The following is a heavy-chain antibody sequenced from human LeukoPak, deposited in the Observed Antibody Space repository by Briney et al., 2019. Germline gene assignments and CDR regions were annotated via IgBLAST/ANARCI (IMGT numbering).Heavy chain of an antibody. CDR3: AKDLQYEGD. J-gene: IGHJ4*02. V-gene: IGHV3-23*01. Sequence: GGSLRLSCAASGFNLKDYGMSWARQAPGKGLDWVSSISGGGENTHYADSVKGRFIISRDNSRNIFYLEMNSLRVEDTAVYYCAKDLQYEGDWGQGTLVTVSS. D-gene: IGHD2-8*01. CDR1: GFNLKDYG. CDR2: ISGGGENT.